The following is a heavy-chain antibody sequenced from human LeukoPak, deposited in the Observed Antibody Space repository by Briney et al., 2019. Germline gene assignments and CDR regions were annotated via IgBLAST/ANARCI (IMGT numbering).Heavy chain of an antibody. Sequence: ASVKVSCKASGYTFTGYYMHWVRQAPGQGLEWMGRINPNNGATNYAQKLQGRVTITGDTSISTAYMELSSLRSHDTAVYYCTRESGSYHGNDYWGQGTLVTVSS. J-gene: IGHJ4*02. CDR1: GYTFTGYY. D-gene: IGHD1-26*01. V-gene: IGHV1-2*06. CDR2: INPNNGAT. CDR3: TRESGSYHGNDY.